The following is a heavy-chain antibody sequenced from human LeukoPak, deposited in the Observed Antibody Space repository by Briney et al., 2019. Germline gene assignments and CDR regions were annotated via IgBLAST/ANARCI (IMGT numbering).Heavy chain of an antibody. Sequence: SETLSLTCTVSGGSISSYYWGWIRQPPGKGLEWIGSIYYTGSTYYNPSLQSRVTISVDTSKNQFSLKLSSVTAADTAVYYCARLHYGGNYGYYYYYMDVWGKGTTVTISS. CDR2: IYYTGST. CDR1: GGSISSYY. V-gene: IGHV4-39*01. J-gene: IGHJ6*03. CDR3: ARLHYGGNYGYYYYYMDV. D-gene: IGHD4-23*01.